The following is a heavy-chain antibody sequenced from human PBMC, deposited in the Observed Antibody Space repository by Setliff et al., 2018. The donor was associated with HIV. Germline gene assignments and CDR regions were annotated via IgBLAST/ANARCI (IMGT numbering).Heavy chain of an antibody. Sequence: ASVKVSCKASGYTFTNFAISWVRQAPGQGLEWMGWISAYSGVTKYAQKFQGRVTMTGDTSISTAYMELSRLRFDDTAVYYCAREWVVLAAIPERWFDPWGQGTQVTVSS. J-gene: IGHJ5*02. CDR3: AREWVVLAAIPERWFDP. D-gene: IGHD2-15*01. CDR1: GYTFTNFA. CDR2: ISAYSGVT. V-gene: IGHV1-2*02.